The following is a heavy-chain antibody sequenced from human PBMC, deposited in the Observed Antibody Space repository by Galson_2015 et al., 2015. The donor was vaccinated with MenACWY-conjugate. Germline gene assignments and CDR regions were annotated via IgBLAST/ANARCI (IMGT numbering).Heavy chain of an antibody. J-gene: IGHJ6*02. CDR3: ARASREHSSGWYSYYYYGMDV. D-gene: IGHD6-19*01. CDR2: IYYSGST. Sequence: ETLSLTCTVSGGSISSYYWSWIRQPPGKGLEWIGYIYYSGSTNYNPSLKSRVTISVDTSKNQFSLKLSSVTAADTAVYYCARASREHSSGWYSYYYYGMDVWGQGTTVTVSS. V-gene: IGHV4-59*01. CDR1: GGSISSYY.